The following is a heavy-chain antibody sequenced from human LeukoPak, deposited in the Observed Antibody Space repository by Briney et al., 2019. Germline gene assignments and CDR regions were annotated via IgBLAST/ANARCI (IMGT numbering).Heavy chain of an antibody. CDR3: ARHDNDDDFDY. CDR2: INMYTANP. D-gene: IGHD3-16*01. J-gene: IGHJ4*02. CDR1: GYTFAGYY. Sequence: ASVTVSFTASGYTFAGYYMHWVRQAPGQGLEWMGWINMYTANPAYAQGFTERFVFSLDTSVSTAYLEISNLKAEDTAVYYCARHDNDDDFDYWGQGTLVTISS. V-gene: IGHV7-4-1*02.